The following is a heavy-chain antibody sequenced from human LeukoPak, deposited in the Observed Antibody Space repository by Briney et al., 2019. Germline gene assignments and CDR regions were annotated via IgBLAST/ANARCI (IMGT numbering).Heavy chain of an antibody. CDR2: ISWNSGSI. J-gene: IGHJ4*02. D-gene: IGHD3-10*01. Sequence: GGSLRLSCAASGFTFDDYAMHWVRQAPGKGLEWVSGISWNSGSIGYADSVKGRFTISRDNAKNSLYLQMNSLRAEDTALYYCAKETLVRRGDMGYFDYWGQGTLVTVSS. V-gene: IGHV3-9*01. CDR1: GFTFDDYA. CDR3: AKETLVRRGDMGYFDY.